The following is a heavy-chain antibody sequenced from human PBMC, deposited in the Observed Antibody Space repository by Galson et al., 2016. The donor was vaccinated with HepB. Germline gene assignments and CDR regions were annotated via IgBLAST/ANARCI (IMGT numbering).Heavy chain of an antibody. V-gene: IGHV3-15*07. J-gene: IGHJ4*02. Sequence: SLRLSCAASGFTFSNAWMNWVRQAPGKGLEWVGRIKSKSDGGTTDFAAPLKGRFTISRADSKNTLYLQMNSLKTEDTAMYYCATEIMATVSYWGQGNPGHRLL. CDR3: ATEIMATVSY. D-gene: IGHD5-24*01. CDR2: IKSKSDGGTT. CDR1: GFTFSNAW.